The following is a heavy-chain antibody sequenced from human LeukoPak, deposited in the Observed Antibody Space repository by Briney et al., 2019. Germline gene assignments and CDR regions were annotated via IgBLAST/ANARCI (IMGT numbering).Heavy chain of an antibody. CDR2: ISGSDGST. J-gene: IGHJ4*02. CDR1: GFTFSSYA. CDR3: APLGYCSDTSCSDTDY. Sequence: PGGSLRLSCAASGFTFSSYAMSWVRQAPGKGLEWVSTISGSDGSTYYADSLKGRFTISRDNSKNTLYLQMNSLRAEDTAVYYCAPLGYCSDTSCSDTDYWAREPWSPSPQ. D-gene: IGHD2-2*01. V-gene: IGHV3-23*01.